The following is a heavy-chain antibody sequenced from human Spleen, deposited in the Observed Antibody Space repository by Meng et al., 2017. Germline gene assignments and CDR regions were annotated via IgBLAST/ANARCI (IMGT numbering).Heavy chain of an antibody. CDR2: INHSGST. Sequence: LLRWGEGLLKPSETLSLTCVVSGGSFSDYYWSWIRQPPGKGLEWIGEINHSGSTNYNPSLESRATISVDTSQNNLSLKLSSVTAADSAVYYCARGPTTMAHDFDYWGQGTLVTVSS. CDR1: GGSFSDYY. J-gene: IGHJ4*02. D-gene: IGHD4-11*01. V-gene: IGHV4-34*01. CDR3: ARGPTTMAHDFDY.